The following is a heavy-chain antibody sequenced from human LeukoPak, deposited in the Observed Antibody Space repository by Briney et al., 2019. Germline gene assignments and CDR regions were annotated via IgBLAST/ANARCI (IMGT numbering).Heavy chain of an antibody. Sequence: GGSLRLSCAASGFTFSSYSMNWVRQAPGKGLEWVSSISSSSSYIYYADSVKGRFTISRDNAKNSLYLQMHSLRAEDTAVYYCARYGGGHWAFDIWGQGTKVTVSS. CDR2: ISSSSSYI. CDR1: GFTFSSYS. D-gene: IGHD3-10*01. J-gene: IGHJ3*02. CDR3: ARYGGGHWAFDI. V-gene: IGHV3-21*01.